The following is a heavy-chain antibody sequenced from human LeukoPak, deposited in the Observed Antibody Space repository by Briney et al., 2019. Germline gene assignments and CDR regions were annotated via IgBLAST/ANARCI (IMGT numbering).Heavy chain of an antibody. J-gene: IGHJ4*02. Sequence: SETLSLTCTVSGGSISSSSYYWGWIRQPPGKGLEWIGSIYYSGSTYYNPSLKSRVTISVDTSKNQFSLKLSSVTAAATAVYYCASRVIAYFDYWGQGTLVTVSS. CDR1: GGSISSSSYY. CDR2: IYYSGST. D-gene: IGHD3-16*02. CDR3: ASRVIAYFDY. V-gene: IGHV4-39*01.